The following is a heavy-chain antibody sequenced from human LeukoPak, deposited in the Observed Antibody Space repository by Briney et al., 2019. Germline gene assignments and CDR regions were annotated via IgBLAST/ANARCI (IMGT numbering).Heavy chain of an antibody. D-gene: IGHD1-26*01. CDR1: GGTFTSYY. CDR3: ARDNSVGDTAWWFDP. J-gene: IGHJ5*02. Sequence: ASVKVSCKASGGTFTSYYMHWVRQAPGQGLEWMGLINPSGSSTSYAQKFQGRLSLTRDMSTSTDYMELSSLRSEDTAVYYCARDNSVGDTAWWFDPWGQGTLVTVSS. V-gene: IGHV1-46*01. CDR2: INPSGSST.